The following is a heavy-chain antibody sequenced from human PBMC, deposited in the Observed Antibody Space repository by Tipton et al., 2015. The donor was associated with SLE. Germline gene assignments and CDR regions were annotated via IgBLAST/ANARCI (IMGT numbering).Heavy chain of an antibody. J-gene: IGHJ4*02. Sequence: TLSLTCKVSGYSITSYYWSWIRQSAGKGLEWIGIIYTSGSTAYNPSLKSRATMSVDMSKNQFSMNLSSVTAADTAVYYCARAWEWWHSFDYWGQGTPVTVSS. D-gene: IGHD2-15*01. CDR1: GYSITSYY. V-gene: IGHV4-4*07. CDR2: IYTSGST. CDR3: ARAWEWWHSFDY.